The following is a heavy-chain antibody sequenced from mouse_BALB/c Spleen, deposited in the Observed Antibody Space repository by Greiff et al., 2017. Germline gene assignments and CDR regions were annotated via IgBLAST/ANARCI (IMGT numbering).Heavy chain of an antibody. V-gene: IGHV5-6-3*01. CDR1: GFTFSSYG. D-gene: IGHD6-2*01. CDR3: ARDSRYYYAMDY. J-gene: IGHJ4*01. CDR2: INSNGGST. Sequence: EVKLMESGGGLVQPGGSLKLSCAASGFTFSSYGMSWVRQTPDKRLELVATINSNGGSTYYPDSVKGRFTISRDNAKNTLYLQMSSLKSEDTAMYYCARDSRYYYAMDYWGQGTSVTVSS.